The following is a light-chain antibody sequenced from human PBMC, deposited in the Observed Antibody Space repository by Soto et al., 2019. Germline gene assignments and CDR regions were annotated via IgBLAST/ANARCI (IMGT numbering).Light chain of an antibody. J-gene: IGLJ1*01. CDR1: SSDVGGYNY. V-gene: IGLV2-8*01. Sequence: QSVLTQPPSASGSPGQSVTISCTGTSSDVGGYNYVSWYRQHPGKAPKLMIYEVSKRPSGVPDRFSGSKSGNTASLTVSGLQAEDEADYYCSSYAGSNNWNFGTGTKLTVL. CDR3: SSYAGSNNWN. CDR2: EVS.